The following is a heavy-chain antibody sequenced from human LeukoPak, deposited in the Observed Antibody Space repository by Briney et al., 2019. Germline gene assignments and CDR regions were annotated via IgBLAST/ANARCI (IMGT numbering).Heavy chain of an antibody. D-gene: IGHD2-2*01. V-gene: IGHV3-48*03. J-gene: IGHJ4*02. Sequence: PGGSLRLSCAASGFTFSSYEMNWVRQAPGKGLEWVSYIGVSGSTMYYAESVKGRFTISRDNAKNSLYLQMNSLRAEDTAVYYCARERYCSSTSCPHGDLDYWGQGTLVSVSP. CDR2: IGVSGSTM. CDR3: ARERYCSSTSCPHGDLDY. CDR1: GFTFSSYE.